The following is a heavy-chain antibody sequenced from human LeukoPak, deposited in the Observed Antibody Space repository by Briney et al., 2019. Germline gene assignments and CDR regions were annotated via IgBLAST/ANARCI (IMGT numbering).Heavy chain of an antibody. D-gene: IGHD2-15*01. J-gene: IGHJ4*02. Sequence: GGSLRLSCAASGFTFSSNGMSWVRQAPGKGLEWVSEISGSGGSTYYADSVKGRFTISRDNSKNTLYLQMNSLRAEDTAVYYCAKVPTCSCGSCYSFDYWGQGTLVTVSS. CDR3: AKVPTCSCGSCYSFDY. V-gene: IGHV3-23*01. CDR1: GFTFSSNG. CDR2: ISGSGGST.